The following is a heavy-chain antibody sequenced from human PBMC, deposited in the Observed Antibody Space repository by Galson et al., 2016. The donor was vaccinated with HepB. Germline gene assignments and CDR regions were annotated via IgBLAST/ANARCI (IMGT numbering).Heavy chain of an antibody. CDR3: AKLPSRYYGSGAGYGMDI. V-gene: IGHV3-53*01. D-gene: IGHD3-10*01. CDR1: AFNIRKNY. Sequence: SLRLSCAASAFNIRKNYMSWVRQAPGQGLEWVSTIYSDTSTYYADSVKGRFTISRDNSKNTLYLQMHSLRAEDTALYYCAKLPSRYYGSGAGYGMDIWGQGTTVTVSS. J-gene: IGHJ6*02. CDR2: IYSDTST.